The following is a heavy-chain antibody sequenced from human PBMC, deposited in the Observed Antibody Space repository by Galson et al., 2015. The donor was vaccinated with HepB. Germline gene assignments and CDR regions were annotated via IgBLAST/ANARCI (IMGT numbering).Heavy chain of an antibody. Sequence: SVKVSCKASGYTFTSYAMHWVRQAPGQRLEWMGWINAGNGNTKYSQKFQGRVTITRDTSASTAYMELSSLRSEDTAVYYCARVPGWVVIGAFDIWGQGTMVTVSS. CDR1: GYTFTSYA. D-gene: IGHD2-21*01. J-gene: IGHJ3*02. CDR3: ARVPGWVVIGAFDI. CDR2: INAGNGNT. V-gene: IGHV1-3*01.